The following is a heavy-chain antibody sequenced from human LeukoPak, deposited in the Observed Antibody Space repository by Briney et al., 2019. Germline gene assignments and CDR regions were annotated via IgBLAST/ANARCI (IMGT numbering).Heavy chain of an antibody. J-gene: IGHJ4*02. Sequence: ASVKVSCKASGYTFTTYDINWVRQATGQGLEWMGWMNPNSGNTGYAHKFQGRVTMTRNTAISTAYMELSSLRSDDTAVYFCARVAGPIDYWGQGTLVTASS. V-gene: IGHV1-8*01. CDR3: ARVAGPIDY. D-gene: IGHD2-15*01. CDR2: MNPNSGNT. CDR1: GYTFTTYD.